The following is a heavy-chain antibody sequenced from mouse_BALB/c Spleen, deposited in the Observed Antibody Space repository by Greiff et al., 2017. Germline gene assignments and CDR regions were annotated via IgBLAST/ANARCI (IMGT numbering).Heavy chain of an antibody. D-gene: IGHD2-14*01. CDR3: ARDNGYDPFDY. CDR1: GFTFTDYY. J-gene: IGHJ2*01. V-gene: IGHV7-3*02. Sequence: EVQGVESGGGLVQPGGSLRLSCATSGFTFTDYYMSWVRQPPGKALEWLGFIRNKANGYTTEYSASVKGRFTISRDNSQSILYLQMNTLRAEDSATYYCARDNGYDPFDYWGQGTTLTVSS. CDR2: IRNKANGYTT.